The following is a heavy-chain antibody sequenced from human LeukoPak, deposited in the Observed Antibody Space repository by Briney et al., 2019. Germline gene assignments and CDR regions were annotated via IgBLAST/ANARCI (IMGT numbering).Heavy chain of an antibody. CDR1: GFTFSGHW. CDR3: AKDRTVGASYWYFDL. J-gene: IGHJ2*01. D-gene: IGHD1-26*01. V-gene: IGHV3-7*01. CDR2: IRQDESEK. Sequence: GGSLRLSCAASGFTFSGHWMSWVRQAPGKGLEWVASIRQDESEKHYVDSVEGRFTISRDSSTNTLFLHMNTLRAEDTAIYYCAKDRTVGASYWYFDLWGRGTLVTVSS.